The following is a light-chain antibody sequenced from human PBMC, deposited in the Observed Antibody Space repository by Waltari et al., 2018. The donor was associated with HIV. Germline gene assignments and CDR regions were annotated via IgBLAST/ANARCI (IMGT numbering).Light chain of an antibody. J-gene: IGKJ4*01. V-gene: IGKV3-20*01. CDR3: QQYAASPLT. Sequence: EIVLTQSPGTLSLSPGERATLSGRASQSVRSASLAWDQQKPGQAPRLLIYGASSRAPGIPDRFSGSGAVTDFILTISRLEPEDCAVYYCQQYAASPLTFGGGTKVEIK. CDR2: GAS. CDR1: QSVRSAS.